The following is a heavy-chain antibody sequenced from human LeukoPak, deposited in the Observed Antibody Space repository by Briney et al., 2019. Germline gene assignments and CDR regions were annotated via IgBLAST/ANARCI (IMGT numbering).Heavy chain of an antibody. J-gene: IGHJ4*02. Sequence: PGGSLTLSCAPSGFTFSSYTMSWVRQAPGKGLEWVSTITTSDGNTYYADSVKGRFTVSRDNSKNTLFLQMNSLRAEDTAVYYCAKDRQWRDYWGQGTLVTVSS. D-gene: IGHD6-19*01. CDR2: ITTSDGNT. CDR1: GFTFSSYT. V-gene: IGHV3-23*01. CDR3: AKDRQWRDY.